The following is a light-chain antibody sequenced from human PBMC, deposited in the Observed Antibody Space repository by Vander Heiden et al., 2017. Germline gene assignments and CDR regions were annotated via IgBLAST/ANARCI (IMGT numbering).Light chain of an antibody. J-gene: IGLJ2*01. CDR2: GNS. V-gene: IGLV1-40*01. Sequence: QSVLTQPPSVSGAPGQRVSISCTGSSSNIGAGYDVHWYQQLPGTAPNLLIYGNSNRPSGVPDRFSGSMAGTSASLAITGLQAEDEADYYCQSYDSSLSGSLFGGGTKVTVL. CDR3: QSYDSSLSGSL. CDR1: SSNIGAGYD.